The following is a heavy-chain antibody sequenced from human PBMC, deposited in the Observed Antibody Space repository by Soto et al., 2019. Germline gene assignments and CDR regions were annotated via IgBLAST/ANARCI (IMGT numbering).Heavy chain of an antibody. V-gene: IGHV4-31*03. Sequence: QVQLQESGPGLVKPSQTLSLTCTVSGGSISSGGYYWSWIRHQPRKGLEWIRYIYYSGSTYYNPSLKSRVTISVDTSKNQFSLKLSSVTAADTSVYYCARGGYYDSSGYFGYWGQGTLVTVSS. CDR3: ARGGYYDSSGYFGY. CDR2: IYYSGST. J-gene: IGHJ4*02. CDR1: GGSISSGGYY. D-gene: IGHD3-22*01.